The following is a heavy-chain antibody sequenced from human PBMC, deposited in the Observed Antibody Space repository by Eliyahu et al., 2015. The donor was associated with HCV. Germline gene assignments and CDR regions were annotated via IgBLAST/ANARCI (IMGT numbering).Heavy chain of an antibody. D-gene: IGHD1-1*01. J-gene: IGHJ3*02. CDR3: ATARTTGTPNHAFDM. CDR2: INPNSGGT. V-gene: IGHV1-2*04. Sequence: QLVQSGAEVKKPGASVKVSCKASGYTFTDYYIHWVRQAPGQGLEWMGWINPNSGGTNYAQRFQGWVTMTRDTSMNTAYVELSRLKSDDTAVYYCATARTTGTPNHAFDMWGQGTMVTVSS. CDR1: GYTFTDYY.